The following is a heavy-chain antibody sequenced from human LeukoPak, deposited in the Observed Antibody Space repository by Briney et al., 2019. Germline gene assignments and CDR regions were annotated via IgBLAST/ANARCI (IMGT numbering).Heavy chain of an antibody. CDR2: ISSSSSYI. J-gene: IGHJ6*03. Sequence: GGSLRLSCAASGFTFSDYTMNWVRQAPGKGLEWVSSISSSSSYIYYADSVKGRFTISRDNAKNSLSLQMKSLRAEDTAVYYCVRGEYRYGPLDYYYYMDVWGKGTTVTVSS. D-gene: IGHD5-18*01. CDR1: GFTFSDYT. CDR3: VRGEYRYGPLDYYYYMDV. V-gene: IGHV3-21*01.